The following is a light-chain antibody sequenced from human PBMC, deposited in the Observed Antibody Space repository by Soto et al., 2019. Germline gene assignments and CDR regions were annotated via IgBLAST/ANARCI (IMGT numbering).Light chain of an antibody. CDR3: CSYAGTYTNYV. CDR2: DVI. J-gene: IGLJ1*01. Sequence: QSALTQPRSVSGSPGQSVTVSCTGTSSDVGGYNCVSWYQQYPGKAPKLMIYDVIKRPSGVPNRFSGSKSGNTASLTISGLQAEDEADYYCCSYAGTYTNYVFGTGTTVTVL. CDR1: SSDVGGYNC. V-gene: IGLV2-11*01.